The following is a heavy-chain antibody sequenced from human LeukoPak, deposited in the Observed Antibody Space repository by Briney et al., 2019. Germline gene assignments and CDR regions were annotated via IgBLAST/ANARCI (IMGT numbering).Heavy chain of an antibody. J-gene: IGHJ4*02. CDR1: GFTFDDYG. Sequence: GGSLRLSCAASGFTFDDYGMSWVRQAPGKGLEWVSAINWNGGSTGYADSVKGRFTISRDNAKNSLYLQMNSLRAEDTALYYCARGTTLAAAGTPFDYWDQGTLVTVSS. CDR2: INWNGGST. V-gene: IGHV3-20*04. D-gene: IGHD6-13*01. CDR3: ARGTTLAAAGTPFDY.